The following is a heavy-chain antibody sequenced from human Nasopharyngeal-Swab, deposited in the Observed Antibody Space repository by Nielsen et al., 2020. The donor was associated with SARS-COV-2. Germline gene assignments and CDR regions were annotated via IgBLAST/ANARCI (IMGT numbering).Heavy chain of an antibody. D-gene: IGHD5-12*01. CDR1: GFTFSSYG. CDR2: ISYDGSNK. CDR3: AKNSGYDSFDY. J-gene: IGHJ4*02. Sequence: GESLKISCAASGFTFSSYGMRWIRQAPGKGLEWVAVISYDGSNKYYADSVKGRFTISRDNSKNTLYLQMNSLRAEDTAVYYCAKNSGYDSFDYWGQGTLVTVSS. V-gene: IGHV3-30*18.